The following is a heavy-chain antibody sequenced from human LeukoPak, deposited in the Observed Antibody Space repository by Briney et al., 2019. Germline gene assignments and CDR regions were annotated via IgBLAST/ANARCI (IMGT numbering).Heavy chain of an antibody. Sequence: GASVKVSCKASGYTSTSYDINWVRQATGQGLEWMGWMSPNSGNTGYAQKFQGRVTMTRNTSISTAYMELSSLRSEDTAVYYCARKRKYYYDSSGWSDYWGQGTLVTVSS. D-gene: IGHD3-22*01. CDR2: MSPNSGNT. CDR1: GYTSTSYD. CDR3: ARKRKYYYDSSGWSDY. J-gene: IGHJ4*02. V-gene: IGHV1-8*01.